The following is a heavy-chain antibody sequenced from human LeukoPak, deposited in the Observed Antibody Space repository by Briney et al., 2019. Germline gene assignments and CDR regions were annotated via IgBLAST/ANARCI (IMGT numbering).Heavy chain of an antibody. Sequence: GGSLRLSCAASGFTFSNYEMHWVRQAPGKGLEWVSYISSSGSDIYYADSVKGRFTISRDNAKNSLFLQMNSLRAEDTAVYYCARVLRYCSGGNCYSGGLGYMDVWGKGTTVTISS. CDR3: ARVLRYCSGGNCYSGGLGYMDV. D-gene: IGHD2-15*01. CDR2: ISSSGSDI. V-gene: IGHV3-48*03. J-gene: IGHJ6*03. CDR1: GFTFSNYE.